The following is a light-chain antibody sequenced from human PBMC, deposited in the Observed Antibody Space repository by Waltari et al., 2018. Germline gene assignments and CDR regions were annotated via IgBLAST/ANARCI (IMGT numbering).Light chain of an antibody. Sequence: QLVLTQSPSASASMGGSVKVTATVGSGHSSNIIAWLHLPPEKCARYFMKVNSDGSHRQWDQLPDRFSGPSSGAEHYLTISAVQSEDEADYYCQTGGHGAWVFGGGTKLTVL. CDR1: SGHSSNI. J-gene: IGLJ3*02. CDR2: VNSDGSH. V-gene: IGLV4-69*01. CDR3: QTGGHGAWV.